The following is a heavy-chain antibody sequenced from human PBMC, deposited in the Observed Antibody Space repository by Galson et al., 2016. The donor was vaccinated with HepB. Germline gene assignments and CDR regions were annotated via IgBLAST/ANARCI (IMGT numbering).Heavy chain of an antibody. CDR3: ARGYYGSGSYYYFFYGMDV. CDR1: GYTFTDYG. D-gene: IGHD3-10*01. V-gene: IGHV1-18*01. Sequence: SVKVSCKASGYTFTDYGISWVRQAPGQGLEWMGWISTYKGDTHYGQKVQARVTMTTDTSTSTAYMELRSLTSDATAVYYCARGYYGSGSYYYFFYGMDVWGQGTTVTVSS. J-gene: IGHJ6*02. CDR2: ISTYKGDT.